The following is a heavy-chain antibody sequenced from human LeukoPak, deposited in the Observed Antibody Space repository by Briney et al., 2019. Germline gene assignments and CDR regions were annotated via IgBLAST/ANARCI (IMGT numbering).Heavy chain of an antibody. V-gene: IGHV4-61*02. J-gene: IGHJ4*02. CDR3: ARDSPPAYCSGGSCYFDY. CDR2: IYTSGST. D-gene: IGHD2-15*01. CDR1: GGSISSKSYY. Sequence: SETLSLTCTVSGGSISSKSYYWSWIRQPAGKGLEWIGRIYTSGSTDYNPSLKSRVTISRDTSKNEFSLILSSVTAADTAVYHCARDSPPAYCSGGSCYFDYWGQGTLVTVSS.